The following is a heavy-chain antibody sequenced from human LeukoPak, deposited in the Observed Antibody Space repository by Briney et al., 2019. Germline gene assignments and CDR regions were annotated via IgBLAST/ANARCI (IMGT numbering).Heavy chain of an antibody. V-gene: IGHV3-11*01. Sequence: PGGSLRLSCAASGFTFSDYYMSWIRQAPGKGLEGVSYISSSGSTIYYADSVKGRFTISRDNAKNSLYLQMNSLRAEDTAVYYCARVAIVGATDAFDIWGQGTMVTVSS. CDR1: GFTFSDYY. J-gene: IGHJ3*02. CDR2: ISSSGSTI. D-gene: IGHD1-26*01. CDR3: ARVAIVGATDAFDI.